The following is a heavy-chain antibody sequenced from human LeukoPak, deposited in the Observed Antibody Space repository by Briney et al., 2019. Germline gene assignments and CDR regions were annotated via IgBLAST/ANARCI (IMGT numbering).Heavy chain of an antibody. CDR2: INPISGAT. CDR3: ARGAANNYSGLADAFDF. V-gene: IGHV1-2*02. Sequence: ASVKVSFKASEYTFTAYYMYRVRHAPGQGLEWMGWINPISGATHYAQKLQGRVTMTRDTSISTAYMELNSLRPDDTAVYYCARGAANNYSGLADAFDFCGQGTMLTVSS. CDR1: EYTFTAYY. J-gene: IGHJ3*01. D-gene: IGHD2-15*01.